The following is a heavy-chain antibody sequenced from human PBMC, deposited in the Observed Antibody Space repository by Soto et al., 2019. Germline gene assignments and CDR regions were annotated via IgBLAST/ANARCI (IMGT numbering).Heavy chain of an antibody. D-gene: IGHD2-15*01. CDR2: ISTYNGNT. J-gene: IGHJ5*02. CDR3: ARGFRVAATRWWFAA. Sequence: QVQLVQSGAEVKKPGASVKVSCKASGYTFTSYDISWVRQAPGQGLEWMGWISTYNGNTNDAQKLKGRVTMTTGSSTSTAYMELRSLRSDDTAVYYCARGFRVAATRWWFAAWGQGTLVTVSS. V-gene: IGHV1-18*01. CDR1: GYTFTSYD.